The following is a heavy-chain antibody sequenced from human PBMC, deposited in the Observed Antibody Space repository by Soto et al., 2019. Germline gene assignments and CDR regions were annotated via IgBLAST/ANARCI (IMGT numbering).Heavy chain of an antibody. V-gene: IGHV3-30-3*01. CDR1: GFTFSSYA. CDR3: ARDGRGYYDILTGYYTSATPTLDY. Sequence: QVPLVESGGGVVQPGRSLRLSCAASGFTFSSYAMHWVRQAPGKGLEWVAVISYDGSNKYYADSVKGRFTISRDNSKNTLYLQMNSLRAEDTAVYYCARDGRGYYDILTGYYTSATPTLDYWGQGTLVTVSS. J-gene: IGHJ4*02. D-gene: IGHD3-9*01. CDR2: ISYDGSNK.